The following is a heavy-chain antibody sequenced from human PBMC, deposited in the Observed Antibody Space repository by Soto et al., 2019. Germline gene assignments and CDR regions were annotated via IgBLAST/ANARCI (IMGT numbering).Heavy chain of an antibody. CDR2: IDNSGAT. CDR1: GVSVSTGVYY. CDR3: AGAVSDFDVRRYRTSYFDQ. D-gene: IGHD3-10*02. V-gene: IGHV4-31*03. Sequence: SETLSLTCTVSGVSVSTGVYYWTWIRQQPGKGLEWVGYIDNSGATYYNPSLTGRVGISRDTPKNQCSLNLQSLTAADTAFYYCAGAVSDFDVRRYRTSYFDQWGHGMLVTVSS. J-gene: IGHJ4*01.